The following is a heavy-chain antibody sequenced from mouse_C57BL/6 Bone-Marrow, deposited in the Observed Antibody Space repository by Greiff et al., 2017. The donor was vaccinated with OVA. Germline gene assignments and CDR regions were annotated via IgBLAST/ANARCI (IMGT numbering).Heavy chain of an antibody. CDR2: IYPSDSET. D-gene: IGHD3-1*01. CDR1: GYTFTSYW. J-gene: IGHJ4*01. V-gene: IGHV1-61*01. CDR3: GGGYYYAMDY. Sequence: QVQLQQPGAELVRPGSSVKLSCKASGYTFTSYWMDWVKQRPGQGLEWIGNIYPSDSETHYNQKFKDKATLTVDKSSSTAYMQLSSLTSEDSAVYYCGGGYYYAMDYWGQGTSVTVSS.